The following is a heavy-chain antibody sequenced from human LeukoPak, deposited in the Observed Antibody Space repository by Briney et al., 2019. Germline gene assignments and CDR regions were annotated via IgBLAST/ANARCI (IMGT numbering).Heavy chain of an antibody. J-gene: IGHJ4*02. CDR1: GFTFSNYA. V-gene: IGHV3-23*01. D-gene: IGHD1-26*01. CDR3: AKDLRSSADSKMGAADY. Sequence: GGSLRLSCAASGFTFSNYAMSWVRQAPGKGLEWVSAFSPSGGGTYYADSVKGRFTISRDSSKNTLYLQMNSLRAEDTAVYYCAKDLRSSADSKMGAADYWGQGTLVTVSS. CDR2: FSPSGGGT.